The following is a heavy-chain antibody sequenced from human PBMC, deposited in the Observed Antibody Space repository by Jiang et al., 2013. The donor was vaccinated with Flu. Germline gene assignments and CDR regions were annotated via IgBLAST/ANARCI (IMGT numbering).Heavy chain of an antibody. D-gene: IGHD5-12*01. CDR3: ARDLRSGYDYAESFDY. Sequence: SLTCAISGDSVSSNSAAWNWIRQSPSRGLEWLGRTYYRSKWYNDYAVSVKSRITINPDTSKNQFSLQLNSVTPEDTAVYYCARDLRSGYDYAESFDYWGQGTLVTVSS. CDR2: TYYRSKWYN. V-gene: IGHV6-1*01. CDR1: GDSVSSNSAA. J-gene: IGHJ4*02.